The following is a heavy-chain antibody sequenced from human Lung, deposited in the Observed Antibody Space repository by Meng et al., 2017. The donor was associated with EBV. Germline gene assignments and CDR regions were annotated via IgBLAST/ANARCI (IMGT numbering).Heavy chain of an antibody. J-gene: IGHJ1*01. Sequence: AQRESAGPSLVKSSRTLSPACAVSGDSITDHNWWAWVRQLPGKGLEWIGETPHRGSSAYNPSLKSRVSMSIDKSKNQFSLKLTSVTAADTAVYHCLRGSGGSVWGQGTLVTVSS. CDR2: TPHRGSS. D-gene: IGHD3-10*01. CDR3: LRGSGGSV. V-gene: IGHV4-4*02. CDR1: GDSITDHNW.